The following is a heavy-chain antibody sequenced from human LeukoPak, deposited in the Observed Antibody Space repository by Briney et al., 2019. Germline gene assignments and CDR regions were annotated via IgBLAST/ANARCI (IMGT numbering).Heavy chain of an antibody. V-gene: IGHV3-23*01. CDR1: GFTFSSYA. CDR2: ISGSGGST. CDR3: ARDLSSGWDDY. D-gene: IGHD6-19*01. Sequence: GGSLGLSCAASGFTFSSYAMSWVRQAPGKGLEWVSAISGSGGSTYYADSVKGRFTISRDNSKNTLYLQMNSLRAEDTAVYYCARDLSSGWDDYWGQGTLVTVSS. J-gene: IGHJ4*02.